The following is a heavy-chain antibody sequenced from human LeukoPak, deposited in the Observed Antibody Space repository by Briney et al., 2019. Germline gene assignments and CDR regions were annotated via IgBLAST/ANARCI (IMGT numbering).Heavy chain of an antibody. J-gene: IGHJ3*02. Sequence: SETLSLTCAVSGGSISSSNWWSWVRQPPGKGLEWIGEIYHSGSTNYNPSLKSRVTISVDKSKNQFSLKLSSVTAADTAVYYCARDRANYYGSGSPRGDAFDIWGQGTMVTVSS. D-gene: IGHD3-10*01. CDR1: GGSISSSNW. CDR2: IYHSGST. CDR3: ARDRANYYGSGSPRGDAFDI. V-gene: IGHV4-4*02.